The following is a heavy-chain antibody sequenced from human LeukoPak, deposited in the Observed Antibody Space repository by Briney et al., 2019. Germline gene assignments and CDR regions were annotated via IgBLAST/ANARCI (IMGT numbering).Heavy chain of an antibody. V-gene: IGHV3-7*01. Sequence: DSVKGRFTISRDNAKNSLYLQMNSLRAEDTAVYYCARTDGYSSGDHWGQGTLVTVSS. D-gene: IGHD5-18*01. J-gene: IGHJ4*02. CDR3: ARTDGYSSGDH.